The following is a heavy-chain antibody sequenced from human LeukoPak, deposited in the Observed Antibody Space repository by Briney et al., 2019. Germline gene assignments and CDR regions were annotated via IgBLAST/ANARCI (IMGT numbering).Heavy chain of an antibody. V-gene: IGHV4-61*08. CDR1: GGSISSGDYY. CDR3: ARERELSSWIDP. Sequence: PSETLSLTCTVSGGSISSGDYYWSWIRQPPGKGLEWIGYIYYSGGTHYNPSLNSRVTITVDTSKNQFSLQLTSVTAADTAVYCCARERELSSWIDPWGQGTLVTVSS. D-gene: IGHD1-26*01. CDR2: IYYSGGT. J-gene: IGHJ5*02.